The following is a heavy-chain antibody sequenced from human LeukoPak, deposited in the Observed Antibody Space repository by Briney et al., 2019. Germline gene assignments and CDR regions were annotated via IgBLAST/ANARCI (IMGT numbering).Heavy chain of an antibody. D-gene: IGHD2-15*01. CDR2: INPSGGST. J-gene: IGHJ6*02. CDR3: ARGLIVVVVAATLDGMDV. V-gene: IGHV1-46*01. CDR1: GYTFTSYY. Sequence: ASVKVSCKASGYTFTSYYMHWVRQAPGQGLEWMGIINPSGGSTSYAQKFQGRVTMTRDTSTSTVYMELSSLRSEDTAVYYCARGLIVVVVAATLDGMDVWGQGTTVTVSS.